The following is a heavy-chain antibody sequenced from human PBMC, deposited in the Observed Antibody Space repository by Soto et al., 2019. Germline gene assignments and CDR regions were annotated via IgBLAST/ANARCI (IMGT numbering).Heavy chain of an antibody. CDR3: ANPWLASITDCPPRFDY. J-gene: IGHJ1*01. CDR2: ISDSGDLT. V-gene: IGHV3-23*01. D-gene: IGHD5-12*01. CDR1: EFTFSTYA. Sequence: PGGSLRLSCAASEFTFSTYAMTWVRQAPGRGLQWVATISDSGDLTYYADSVKGRFTISRDNSRNTLYLQMSHLRAEDTALYYSANPWLASITDCPPRFDYWRRGTLVTVSS.